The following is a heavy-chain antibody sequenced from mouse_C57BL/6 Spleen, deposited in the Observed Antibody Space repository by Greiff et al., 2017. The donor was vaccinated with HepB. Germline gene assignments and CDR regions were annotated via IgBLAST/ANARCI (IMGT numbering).Heavy chain of an antibody. J-gene: IGHJ2*01. CDR1: GFTFSSYA. CDR3: AREGGANWDDY. Sequence: EVQRVESGGGLVKPGGSLKLSCAASGFTFSSYAMSWVRQTPEKRLEWVATISDGGSYTYYPDNVKGRFTISRDNAKNNLYLQMSHLKSEDTAMYYCAREGGANWDDYWGQGTTLTVSS. V-gene: IGHV5-4*01. CDR2: ISDGGSYT. D-gene: IGHD4-1*01.